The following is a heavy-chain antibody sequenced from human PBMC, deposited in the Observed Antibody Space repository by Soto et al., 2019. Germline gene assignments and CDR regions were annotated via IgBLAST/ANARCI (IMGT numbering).Heavy chain of an antibody. Sequence: SETLSLTCTVSGGSISSYYWSWIRQPPGKGLEWIGYIYYSGSTNYNPSLKSRVTISVDTSKNQFSLKLSSVTAADTAVYYCARETRYSGYEKSNWFDPWGQGTLVTVSS. V-gene: IGHV4-59*01. D-gene: IGHD5-12*01. CDR3: ARETRYSGYEKSNWFDP. CDR1: GGSISSYY. CDR2: IYYSGST. J-gene: IGHJ5*02.